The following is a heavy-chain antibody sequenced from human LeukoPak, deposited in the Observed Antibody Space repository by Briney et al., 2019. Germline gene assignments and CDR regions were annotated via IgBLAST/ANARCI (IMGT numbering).Heavy chain of an antibody. D-gene: IGHD5-18*01. CDR1: GYGFTSYW. Sequence: KHGESLKISCKGSGYGFTSYWIGWVRQMPGKGLEWMGIIYPGDSDTRYSPSFQGQVTISADKSISTAYLQWSGLKASDTAMYYCARLNSYGPYYFDYWGQGTLVTVSS. CDR3: ARLNSYGPYYFDY. CDR2: IYPGDSDT. J-gene: IGHJ4*02. V-gene: IGHV5-51*01.